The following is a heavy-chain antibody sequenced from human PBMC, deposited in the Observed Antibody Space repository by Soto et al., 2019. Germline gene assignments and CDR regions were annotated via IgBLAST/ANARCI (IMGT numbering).Heavy chain of an antibody. CDR2: ISGSGGST. J-gene: IGHJ4*02. Sequence: GGSLRLSCAASGFTFSSYAMSWVRQAPGKGLEWVSAISGSGGSTYYADSVKGRFTISRDNSKTTLYLQMNSLRAEDTAVYYCAQTGYSSGWYGLDYWGQGTLVTVSS. D-gene: IGHD6-19*01. V-gene: IGHV3-23*01. CDR3: AQTGYSSGWYGLDY. CDR1: GFTFSSYA.